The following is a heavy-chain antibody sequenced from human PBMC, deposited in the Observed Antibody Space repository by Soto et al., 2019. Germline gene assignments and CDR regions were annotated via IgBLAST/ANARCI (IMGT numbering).Heavy chain of an antibody. J-gene: IGHJ6*02. Sequence: GESLKISCKTSGISLINYWIGWVRQVPEKGLEWVGIIYPDDSDPRYSPSFQGQVTISADKSISTAYLQWSSLKASDTAMYYCVRMGFSGGGYLSYYYYGMDIWGQGTTVTVSS. CDR1: GISLINYW. V-gene: IGHV5-51*01. CDR2: IYPDDSDP. D-gene: IGHD5-12*01. CDR3: VRMGFSGGGYLSYYYYGMDI.